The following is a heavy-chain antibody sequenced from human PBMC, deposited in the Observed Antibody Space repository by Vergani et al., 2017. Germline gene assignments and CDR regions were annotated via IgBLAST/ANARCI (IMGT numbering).Heavy chain of an antibody. CDR2: IDPSDSYT. V-gene: IGHV5-10-1*03. D-gene: IGHD6-13*01. J-gene: IGHJ4*02. CDR3: ASSLIAAAFALRY. Sequence: EVQLVQSGAEVKQPGESLRISCKGSGYSFTSYWISWVRQMPGKGLEWMGRIDPSDSYTNYSPSFQGHVTISADKSISTAYLQWSSLKASDTAMYYCASSLIAAAFALRYWGQGTLVTVSS. CDR1: GYSFTSYW.